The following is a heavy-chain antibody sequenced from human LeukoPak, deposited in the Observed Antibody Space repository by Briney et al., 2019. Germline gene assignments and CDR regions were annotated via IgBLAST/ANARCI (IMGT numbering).Heavy chain of an antibody. Sequence: KPSETLSLTCTVSGGSISSSSYYWSWIRQPPGKGLEWIGEINHSGSTNYNPSLKSRVTISVDTSKNQFSLKLSSVTAADTAVYYCARGTQLRFLEWFKPPAPPKYYYMDVWGKGTTVTVSS. V-gene: IGHV4-39*07. CDR3: ARGTQLRFLEWFKPPAPPKYYYMDV. D-gene: IGHD3-3*01. CDR2: INHSGST. CDR1: GGSISSSSYY. J-gene: IGHJ6*03.